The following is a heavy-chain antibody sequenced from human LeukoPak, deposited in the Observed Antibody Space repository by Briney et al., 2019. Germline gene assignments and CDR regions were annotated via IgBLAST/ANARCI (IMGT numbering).Heavy chain of an antibody. V-gene: IGHV4-34*01. Sequence: AETLSLTCAVYGGTFRGYYWSWIRQPPGKGLEWIGEIHYTGATNYKPSLKSRVTISGDPSKNQVSLRVYSVTSADTAVYYCARGVLGPYYFDLWGRGTLVTVSS. D-gene: IGHD7-27*01. CDR1: GGTFRGYY. CDR2: IHYTGAT. CDR3: ARGVLGPYYFDL. J-gene: IGHJ2*01.